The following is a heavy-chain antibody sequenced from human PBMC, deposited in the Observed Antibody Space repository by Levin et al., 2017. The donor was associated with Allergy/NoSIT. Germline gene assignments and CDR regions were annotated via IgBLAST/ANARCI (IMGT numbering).Heavy chain of an antibody. D-gene: IGHD4-17*01. CDR1: GFTFSSYG. CDR2: IWYDGSNK. J-gene: IGHJ6*02. V-gene: IGHV3-33*01. CDR3: ARDRGYGDPFYYYGMDV. Sequence: GGSLRLSCAASGFTFSSYGMHWVRQAPGKGLEWVAVIWYDGSNKYYADSVKGRFTISRDNSKNTLYLQMNSLRAEDTAVYYCARDRGYGDPFYYYGMDVWGQGTTVTVSS.